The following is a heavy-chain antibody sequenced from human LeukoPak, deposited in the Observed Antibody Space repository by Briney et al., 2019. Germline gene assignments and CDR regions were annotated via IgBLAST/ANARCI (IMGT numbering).Heavy chain of an antibody. CDR1: GYTFTGYY. CDR2: INPNSGGT. CDR3: ACLGYCSSTSCYIEDVV. D-gene: IGHD2-2*02. Sequence: ASVTVSCKASGYTFTGYYMHWVRQAPGQGLEWMGWINPNSGGTNYAQKFQGRVTMTRDTSISTAYMELSRLRSDDTAVYYCACLGYCSSTSCYIEDVVWGQGTLVTVSS. V-gene: IGHV1-2*02. J-gene: IGHJ4*02.